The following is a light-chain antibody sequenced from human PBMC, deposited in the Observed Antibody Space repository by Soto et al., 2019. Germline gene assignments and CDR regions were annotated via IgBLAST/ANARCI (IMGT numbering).Light chain of an antibody. V-gene: IGKV3-20*01. CDR1: QTISSTY. CDR3: QQYGSSLWT. CDR2: GAS. J-gene: IGKJ1*01. Sequence: EIVLTQSPGTLSLSPGERATLSCRASQTISSTYLAWYQHKPGQAPRLLIYGASSRATGIPDRFSGSGSGTDFTLTISRLEPEDFAVYYCQQYGSSLWTFGRGTKVEIK.